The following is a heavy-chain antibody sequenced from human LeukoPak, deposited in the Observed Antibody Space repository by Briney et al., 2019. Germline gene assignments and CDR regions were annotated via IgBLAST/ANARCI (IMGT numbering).Heavy chain of an antibody. Sequence: PSQTLSLTCTVSGGSTSSGSYYWSWIRQPAGKGLEWIGRIYTSGSTNYNPSLKSRVTISVDTSKNQFSLKLSSVTAADTAVYYCARTSAYSSSSDYWGQGTLVTVSS. D-gene: IGHD6-6*01. CDR3: ARTSAYSSSSDY. CDR2: IYTSGST. V-gene: IGHV4-61*02. CDR1: GGSTSSGSYY. J-gene: IGHJ4*02.